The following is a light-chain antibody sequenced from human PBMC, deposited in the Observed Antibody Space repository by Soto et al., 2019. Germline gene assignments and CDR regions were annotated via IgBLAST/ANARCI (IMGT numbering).Light chain of an antibody. Sequence: QSVLTQPPSASGTPGQRVTISCSGSSSTIGSNTVNWFQQLPGTAPKLLIYTNNERPSGVPDRFSGSKSGPSASLAISGLQSEDEAYYYCATWDDSLNVVFGGGTKVTVL. CDR2: TNN. J-gene: IGLJ2*01. V-gene: IGLV1-44*01. CDR3: ATWDDSLNVV. CDR1: SSTIGSNT.